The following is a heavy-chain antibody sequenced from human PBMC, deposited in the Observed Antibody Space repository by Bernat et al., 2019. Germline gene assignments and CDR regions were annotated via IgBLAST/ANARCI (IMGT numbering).Heavy chain of an antibody. D-gene: IGHD3-10*01. J-gene: IGHJ6*02. CDR3: AKDGAQWFEELLTGINYYYYYGMDV. CDR2: ISYDESNK. Sequence: QVQLVESGGGVVQPGRSLRLSCAASGFTFSSYGMHWVHQAPGKGLEWVAVISYDESNKYYGGYVKGRFNISRDNTKNTLYLQMNSRRAEETAVYYCAKDGAQWFEELLTGINYYYYYGMDVWGQGTTVTVSS. CDR1: GFTFSSYG. V-gene: IGHV3-30*18.